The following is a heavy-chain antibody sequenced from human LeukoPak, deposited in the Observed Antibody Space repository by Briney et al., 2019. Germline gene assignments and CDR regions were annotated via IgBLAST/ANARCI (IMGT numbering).Heavy chain of an antibody. CDR2: ISGSGGST. V-gene: IGHV3-23*01. CDR3: AKAGYGMDV. D-gene: IGHD1-14*01. J-gene: IGHJ6*02. CDR1: GFTFSSYA. Sequence: PGGSLRLSCAASGFTFSSYAMSWVRQAPGKGLEWVSGISGSGGSTYYADSVKGRFTISRDNSKNTLYLQMNSLRAEDTAVFFCAKAGYGMDVWGQGTTVTVSS.